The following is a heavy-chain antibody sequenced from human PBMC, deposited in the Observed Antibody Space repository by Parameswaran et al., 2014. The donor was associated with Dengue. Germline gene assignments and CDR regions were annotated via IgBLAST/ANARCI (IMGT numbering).Heavy chain of an antibody. CDR2: IKQGGSEK. Sequence: GSLRLSCAASGFMFSSYWMSWVRQAPGKGLEWVANIKQGGSEKYYVDFVKGRFTISRDNAKNSLYLQMNSLRAEDTAVYYCARDYHDSMHTFDIWGQGTMVTVSS. J-gene: IGHJ3*02. CDR1: GFMFSSYW. CDR3: ARDYHDSMHTFDI. D-gene: IGHD3-22*01. V-gene: IGHV3-7*01.